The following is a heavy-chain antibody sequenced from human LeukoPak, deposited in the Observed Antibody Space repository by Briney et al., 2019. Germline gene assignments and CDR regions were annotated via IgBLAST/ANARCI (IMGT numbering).Heavy chain of an antibody. Sequence: PGGSLRLSCAASGFTFSSYGMHWVRQAPGKGLEWVAVISYDGSNKYYADSVKGRFTISRDNSKNTLYLQMNSLRAEDTAVYYCAKAVTEWELIDYWGQGTLVTVSS. J-gene: IGHJ4*02. V-gene: IGHV3-30*18. CDR3: AKAVTEWELIDY. CDR1: GFTFSSYG. CDR2: ISYDGSNK. D-gene: IGHD1-26*01.